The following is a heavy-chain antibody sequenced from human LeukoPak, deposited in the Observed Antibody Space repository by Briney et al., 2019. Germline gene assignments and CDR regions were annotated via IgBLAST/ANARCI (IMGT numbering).Heavy chain of an antibody. V-gene: IGHV3-74*01. CDR2: INSDGSST. CDR1: GFTFSSYW. J-gene: IGHJ6*02. CDR3: ARDQEQWLVSPRYYYYGMDV. Sequence: GSLRLSCAASGFTFSSYWMHWVRQAPGKGLVWVSRINSDGSSTSYADSVKGRFTISRDNAKNTLYLQMNSLRAEDTAVYYCARDQEQWLVSPRYYYYGMDVWGQGTTVTVSS. D-gene: IGHD6-19*01.